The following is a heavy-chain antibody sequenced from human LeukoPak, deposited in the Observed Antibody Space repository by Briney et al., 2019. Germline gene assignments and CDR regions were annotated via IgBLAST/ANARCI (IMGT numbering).Heavy chain of an antibody. Sequence: ASVKVSCKASGYTFTGYYIHWVRHAPGQGREWMGWINPNSGDTKYAQNFQGRVTMTRDTSIDTAYMELSSLRSDDTAVYYCARVGFERPRSSITVVRGVIQPNAFDLWGQGTMVTVSS. V-gene: IGHV1-2*02. CDR1: GYTFTGYY. CDR3: ARVGFERPRSSITVVRGVIQPNAFDL. J-gene: IGHJ3*01. D-gene: IGHD3-10*01. CDR2: INPNSGDT.